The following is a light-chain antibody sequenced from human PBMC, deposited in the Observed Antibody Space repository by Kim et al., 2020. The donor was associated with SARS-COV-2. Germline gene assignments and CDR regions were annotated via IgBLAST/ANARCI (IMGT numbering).Light chain of an antibody. V-gene: IGLV4-69*01. CDR3: QTWDTGIRV. CDR1: SGHSSYA. Sequence: QPVLTQSPSASASLGASVKLTCTLSSGHSSYAIAWHQQQPEKGPRYLMKVNSDGRHSKGDGIPDRFSGSSSGAERYVTISSLQSEDEAEYYCQTWDTGIRVFGGGTQLTVL. J-gene: IGLJ2*01. CDR2: VNSDGRH.